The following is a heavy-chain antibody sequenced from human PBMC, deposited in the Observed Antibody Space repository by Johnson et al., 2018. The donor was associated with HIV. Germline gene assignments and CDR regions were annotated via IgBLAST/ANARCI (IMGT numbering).Heavy chain of an antibody. D-gene: IGHD6-6*01. J-gene: IGHJ3*02. CDR2: IKQDGSEK. CDR1: GITFSSNS. Sequence: VQLVESGGGAVQPGRSLRLSCAASGITFSSNSMHWVRQAPGKGLEWVANIKQDGSEKYYVDSVKGRFTISRDNAKNSLYLQMNSLRAEDTAVYYCARDLAALDAFDIWGQGTMVTVSS. V-gene: IGHV3-7*05. CDR3: ARDLAALDAFDI.